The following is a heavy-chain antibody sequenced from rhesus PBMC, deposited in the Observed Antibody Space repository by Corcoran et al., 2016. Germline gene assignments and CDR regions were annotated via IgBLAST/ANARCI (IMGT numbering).Heavy chain of an antibody. J-gene: IGHJ4*01. V-gene: IGHV4-80*01. Sequence: QVQLQESGPGLVKPSETLSLTCAVSGASISSYWWNWIRQPPGKGLEWIGEINGNIVSTNYHPSLKSRVTISKDASKNQFSLKLSAVTAADTAVYDCARGGEDDYGYYYTGDFDYWGQGVLVTGSS. D-gene: IGHD3-9*01. CDR2: INGNIVST. CDR3: ARGGEDDYGYYYTGDFDY. CDR1: GASISSYW.